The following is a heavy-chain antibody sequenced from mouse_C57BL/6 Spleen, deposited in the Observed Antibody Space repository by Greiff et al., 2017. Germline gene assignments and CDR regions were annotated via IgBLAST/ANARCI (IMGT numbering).Heavy chain of an antibody. CDR3: ARHSYDQRNAMDY. J-gene: IGHJ4*01. CDR1: GFTFSSYG. CDR2: ISSGGSYT. Sequence: EVKLVESGGDLVKPGGSLKLSCAASGFTFSSYGMSWVRQTPDKRLEWVATISSGGSYTYYPDSVKGRFTISRDNAKNTLYLQMSSLKSEDTAMYYWARHSYDQRNAMDYWGQGTSVTVSS. V-gene: IGHV5-6*01. D-gene: IGHD2-12*01.